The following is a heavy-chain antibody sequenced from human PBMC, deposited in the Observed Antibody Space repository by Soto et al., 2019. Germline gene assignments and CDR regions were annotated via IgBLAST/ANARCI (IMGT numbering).Heavy chain of an antibody. J-gene: IGHJ4*01. V-gene: IGHV4-38-2*02. CDR1: GYSISRCSY. CDR2: IYHGGTT. D-gene: IGHD6-19*01. CDR3: ARVHVMVVAGSTFDY. Sequence: ETLSLTCTVSGYSISRCSYWAWIRQPPGKGPEWIASIYHGGTTFYNPSLKSRITISVDTSNNQFSLKLTSVTAADTAVYYCARVHVMVVAGSTFDYWGHGTLVTVSS.